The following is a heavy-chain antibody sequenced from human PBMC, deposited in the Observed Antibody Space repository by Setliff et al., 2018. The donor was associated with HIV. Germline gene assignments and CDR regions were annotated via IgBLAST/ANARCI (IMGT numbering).Heavy chain of an antibody. CDR2: INPSGGIT. D-gene: IGHD3-3*01. Sequence: ASVKVPCKASGYTFTSYYMHWVRQAPGQGLERMGIINPSGGITSYVRKFQGRVTMTRDTSTSTVYMELSSLRSEDTAVYYCARGYYNFWSGYVNWFDPWGQGTLVTVSS. J-gene: IGHJ5*02. CDR1: GYTFTSYY. V-gene: IGHV1-46*01. CDR3: ARGYYNFWSGYVNWFDP.